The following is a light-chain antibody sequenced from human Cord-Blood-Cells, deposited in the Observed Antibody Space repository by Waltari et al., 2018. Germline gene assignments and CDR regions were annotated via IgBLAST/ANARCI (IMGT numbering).Light chain of an antibody. CDR2: AAC. V-gene: IGKV1-39*01. CDR3: QQSYSTPPV. J-gene: IGKJ3*01. Sequence: IQMTQSPSSLSASVGDGVTITCQASQSISSYLKCYQQKPGRVPKRLIYAACSLQIGVPSRVRGSGSGTDFTITISSLQPEDFATYYCQQSYSTPPVFGPGTKVDIK. CDR1: QSISSY.